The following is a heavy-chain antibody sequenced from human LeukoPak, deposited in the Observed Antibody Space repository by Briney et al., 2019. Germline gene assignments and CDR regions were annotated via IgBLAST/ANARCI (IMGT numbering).Heavy chain of an antibody. CDR3: ARSRLLWFGELLYY. J-gene: IGHJ4*02. V-gene: IGHV4-4*07. Sequence: SETLSPTCTVSGGSISSYYWSWIRQPAGKGLEWIGRIYTSGSTNYNPSLKSRVTMSVDTSKNQFSLKLSSVTAADTAVYYCARSRLLWFGELLYYWGQGTLVTVSS. CDR2: IYTSGST. D-gene: IGHD3-10*01. CDR1: GGSISSYY.